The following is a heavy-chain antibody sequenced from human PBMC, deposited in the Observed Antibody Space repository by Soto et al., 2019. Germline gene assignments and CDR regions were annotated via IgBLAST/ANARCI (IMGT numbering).Heavy chain of an antibody. CDR2: ISYDGSNK. Sequence: QVRLVESGGGVVQPGRSLRLSCAASGFTFSSYAMHWVRQAPGKGLEWVVVISYDGSNKYYADSVKGRFTISRDNSKNTLYLQMNSLRAEDTAVYYCARDKREQWLSTFDYWGQGTLVTVSS. V-gene: IGHV3-30-3*01. CDR1: GFTFSSYA. CDR3: ARDKREQWLSTFDY. J-gene: IGHJ4*02. D-gene: IGHD6-19*01.